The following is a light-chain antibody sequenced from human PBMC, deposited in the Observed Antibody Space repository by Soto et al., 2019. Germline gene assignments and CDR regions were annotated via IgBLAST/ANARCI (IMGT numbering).Light chain of an antibody. J-gene: IGLJ1*01. CDR1: SSDIGGYPY. V-gene: IGLV2-14*03. Sequence: QSALTQPASVSGSPGQSITISCSGTSSDIGGYPYVSWYQQHPDKPPKLVIFDVTKRPSGVSNRFSGSKSGNTAFLTISGLQAEDEADYYCSSHRSSNALGVFGTGTKVTVL. CDR2: DVT. CDR3: SSHRSSNALGV.